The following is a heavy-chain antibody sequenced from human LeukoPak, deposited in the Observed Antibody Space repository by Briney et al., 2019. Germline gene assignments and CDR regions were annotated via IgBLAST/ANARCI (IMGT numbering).Heavy chain of an antibody. CDR1: GFKFSDHY. D-gene: IGHD6-13*01. Sequence: GGSQRLSCAASGFKFSDHYIDWVRQAPGKGLEWVGRSRNKASSYTIEYAASVEGRFTISRDVSESSLYLQMNSLRTEDTAVYYCASSYSSSWYYFDYWGQGTLVTVSS. V-gene: IGHV3-72*01. CDR3: ASSYSSSWYYFDY. J-gene: IGHJ4*02. CDR2: SRNKASSYTI.